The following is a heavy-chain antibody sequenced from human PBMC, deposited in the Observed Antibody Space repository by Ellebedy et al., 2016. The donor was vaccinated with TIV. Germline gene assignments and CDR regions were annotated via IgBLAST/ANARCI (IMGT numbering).Heavy chain of an antibody. CDR2: ISADGYNK. Sequence: PGGSLRLSCAASGFRFSNHAMHWVRQAPGKGLEWLAVISADGYNKYYADSLKGRFTMSRDNSRNTLSLQMNSLTTADTALYYCAKDRAGGGNYLDKWGQGTLVIVSS. J-gene: IGHJ4*02. CDR1: GFRFSNHA. V-gene: IGHV3-30*18. D-gene: IGHD1-26*01. CDR3: AKDRAGGGNYLDK.